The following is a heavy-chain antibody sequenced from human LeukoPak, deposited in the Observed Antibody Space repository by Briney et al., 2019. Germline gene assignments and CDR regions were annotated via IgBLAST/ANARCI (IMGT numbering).Heavy chain of an antibody. CDR1: GGSISSGGYS. CDR3: ARGLCGGDCSYWYFDL. CDR2: IYHSGST. D-gene: IGHD2-21*02. V-gene: IGHV4-30-2*01. Sequence: SETLSLTCAVSGGSISSGGYSWSWIRQPPGKGLEWIGYIYHSGSTYYNPSLKSRVTISVDRSKNQFSLKLSSVTAADTAVYYCARGLCGGDCSYWYFDLWGRGTLVTVSS. J-gene: IGHJ2*01.